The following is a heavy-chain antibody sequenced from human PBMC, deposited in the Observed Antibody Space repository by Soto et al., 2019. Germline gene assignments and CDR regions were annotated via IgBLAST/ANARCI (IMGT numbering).Heavy chain of an antibody. J-gene: IGHJ4*02. CDR1: GVSLSSAGNY. CDR3: ARDLVIRGIGAFDS. Sequence: ASETLSLTCTVSGVSLSSAGNYWTWIRQHPGKGLEWIGDIHNSGSAHYNPSLKSRLTISIDTSNNQLSLRLSSVTAADTAVYYCARDLVIRGIGAFDSWGQGTLVTVSS. D-gene: IGHD3-10*01. CDR2: IHNSGSA. V-gene: IGHV4-31*03.